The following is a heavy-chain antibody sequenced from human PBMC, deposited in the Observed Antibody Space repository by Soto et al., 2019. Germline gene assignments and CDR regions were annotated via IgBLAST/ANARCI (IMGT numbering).Heavy chain of an antibody. CDR3: VREGRLGVEGLDL. Sequence: EVQLLESGGGLVQPGGSLTLSCAASGFTFSNHVMHWVRQAPGEGLEWVSGFAGKFVNTVYTDSVKGRFTISRDNSKNTLYLQMNNLRDEDTAIYYCVREGRLGVEGLDLWGQGTLVTVSS. V-gene: IGHV3-23*01. J-gene: IGHJ5*02. D-gene: IGHD1-26*01. CDR2: FAGKFVNT. CDR1: GFTFSNHV.